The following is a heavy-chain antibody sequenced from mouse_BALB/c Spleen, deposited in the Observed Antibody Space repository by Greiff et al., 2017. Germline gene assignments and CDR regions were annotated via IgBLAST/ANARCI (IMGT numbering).Heavy chain of an antibody. CDR1: GFSLTSYG. CDR2: IWGDGST. CDR3: AKARDYDGGPWFAY. J-gene: IGHJ3*01. D-gene: IGHD2-4*01. V-gene: IGHV2-3*01. Sequence: VKLVESGPGLVAPSQSLSITCTVSGFSLTSYGVSWVRQPPGKGLEWLGVIWGDGSTNYHSALISRLSISKDNSKSQVFLKLNSLQTDDTATYYCAKARDYDGGPWFAYWGQGTLVTVSA.